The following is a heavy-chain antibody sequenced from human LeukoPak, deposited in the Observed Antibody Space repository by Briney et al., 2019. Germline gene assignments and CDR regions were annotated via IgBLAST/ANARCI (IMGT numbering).Heavy chain of an antibody. V-gene: IGHV1-2*02. CDR1: AYTFTGYF. J-gene: IGHJ4*02. Sequence: ASLKGSCKASAYTFTGYFLHWVRQAPGQGLEWMGWINPTSGGKNYAKKFQGRVTMTRDTSISTAYMELSSLRSDDTAVYYCARVDTSTWDSFDSWGQGTLITVSS. CDR3: ARVDTSTWDSFDS. CDR2: INPTSGGK. D-gene: IGHD6-13*01.